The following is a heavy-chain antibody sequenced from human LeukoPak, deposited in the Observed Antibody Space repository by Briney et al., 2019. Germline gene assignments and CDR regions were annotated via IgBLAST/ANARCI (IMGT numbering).Heavy chain of an antibody. Sequence: GGSLRLSCAASGFTFDDYGMSWVRQAPGKGLEWVSGINWNGGRTGYADSVKGRFTNSRDNAKKSLYVQMNSLRAEDTALYYCAREYYGSGSYYNVGYWGQGTLVTVSS. CDR1: GFTFDDYG. V-gene: IGHV3-20*04. D-gene: IGHD3-10*01. CDR2: INWNGGRT. J-gene: IGHJ4*02. CDR3: AREYYGSGSYYNVGY.